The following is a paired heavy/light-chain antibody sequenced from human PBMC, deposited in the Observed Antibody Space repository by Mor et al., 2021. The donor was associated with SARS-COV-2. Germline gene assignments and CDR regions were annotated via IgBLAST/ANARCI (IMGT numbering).Heavy chain of an antibody. D-gene: IGHD2-21*02. CDR2: VNADIGDS. CDR3: AREGLLVGTPNNYFDP. V-gene: IGHV1-3*01. CDR1: GYTFTNHA. J-gene: IGHJ5*02. Sequence: QVHLLQSGADVKRPGASVKLSCKASGYTFTNHAIHWMRQAPGQGLEWMGWVNADIGDSKYSQKFQGRVTITRDISASTAYMELTSLESEDTAIYYCAREGLLVGTPNNYFDPWGQGTLVTVSS.
Light chain of an antibody. CDR2: AAS. Sequence: DIQMTQSPSSLSASVGDRVTITCRASQNINTYLSWYQQKPGTAPKLLIHAASSLQSGVPSRFSGVGSGTDFTLTISSLQPEDFATYYCLQSYGDRSFGQGTKVEIK. J-gene: IGKJ1*01. V-gene: IGKV1-39*01. CDR3: LQSYGDRS. CDR1: QNINTY.